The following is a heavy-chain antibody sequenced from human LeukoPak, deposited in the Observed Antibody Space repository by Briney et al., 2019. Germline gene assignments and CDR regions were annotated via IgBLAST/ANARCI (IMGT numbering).Heavy chain of an antibody. CDR3: ARVALNYDFWSGYSGDGAFDI. CDR2: ITTNTGNP. CDR1: GYTFISYA. D-gene: IGHD3-3*01. Sequence: ASVKVSCKASGYTFISYAMNWVRQAPGQGLEWMGWITTNTGNPTYAQGFTGRFVFSLDTSVTTAYLQISSLKAEDIAVYYCARVALNYDFWSGYSGDGAFDIWGQGTMVTVSS. V-gene: IGHV7-4-1*02. J-gene: IGHJ3*02.